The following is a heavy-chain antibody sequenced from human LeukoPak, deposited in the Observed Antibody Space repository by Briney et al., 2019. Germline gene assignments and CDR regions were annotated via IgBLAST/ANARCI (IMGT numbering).Heavy chain of an antibody. D-gene: IGHD3-10*01. J-gene: IGHJ3*02. Sequence: GASVKVSCKASGYTFTGHYIHWVRQAPGQGLEWMGWISAYNGNTNYAQKLQGRVTMTTDTSTSTAYMELRSLRSDDTAVYYCARVDVVRGISRGAFDIWGQGTMVTVSS. CDR1: GYTFTGHY. CDR3: ARVDVVRGISRGAFDI. V-gene: IGHV1-18*04. CDR2: ISAYNGNT.